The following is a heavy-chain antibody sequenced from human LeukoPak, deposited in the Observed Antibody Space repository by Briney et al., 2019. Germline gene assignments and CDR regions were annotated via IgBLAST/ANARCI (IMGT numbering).Heavy chain of an antibody. V-gene: IGHV4-34*01. CDR1: GGSFSGYY. CDR2: INHSGST. CDR3: ARGLSEDVAAVGRFDY. J-gene: IGHJ4*02. Sequence: SETLSLTCAVYGGSFSGYYWSWIRQPPGKGLEWIGEINHSGSTNYNPSLKSRVTISVDTSKNQFSLKLSSVTAADTAVYYCARGLSEDVAAVGRFDYWGQGTLVTVSS. D-gene: IGHD6-13*01.